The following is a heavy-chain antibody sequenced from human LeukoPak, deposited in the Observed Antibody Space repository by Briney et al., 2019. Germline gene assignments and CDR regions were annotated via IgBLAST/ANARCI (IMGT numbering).Heavy chain of an antibody. CDR3: ASWHSSSWLNWFDT. J-gene: IGHJ5*02. Sequence: SVKVSCKASGGTFSNSGFNWVRQAPGQGLEWLGGIIPLFGTPRYAQKFQGRVSLTTDESTSTVYMELSSLGSEDTAVYYCASWHSSSWLNWFDTWGQGTLVTVSS. CDR2: IIPLFGTP. CDR1: GGTFSNSG. V-gene: IGHV1-69*05. D-gene: IGHD6-13*01.